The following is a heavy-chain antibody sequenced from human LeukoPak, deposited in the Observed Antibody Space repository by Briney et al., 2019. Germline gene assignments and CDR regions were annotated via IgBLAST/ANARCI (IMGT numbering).Heavy chain of an antibody. D-gene: IGHD1-26*01. V-gene: IGHV1-46*01. CDR1: GYTFTSYY. CDR2: INPSGGST. J-gene: IGHJ5*02. CDR3: AREVGATGNDWFDP. Sequence: ASGMASCKASGYTFTSYYMHWVRQAPGQGLEWMGKINPSGGSTNYAQKFQGRVTMNSDTATSTVYMDLNSLKSEDTAMYYCAREVGATGNDWFDPWGQGTLVTVSS.